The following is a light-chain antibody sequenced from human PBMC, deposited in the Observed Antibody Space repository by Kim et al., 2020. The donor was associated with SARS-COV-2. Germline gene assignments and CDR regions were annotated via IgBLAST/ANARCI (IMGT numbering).Light chain of an antibody. Sequence: QSVLTQPPSVSATPGQRVTISCSGSSSNIGTNTVNWYQQIPRTAPKLLIFSNSQRPSGVPDRFSGSKSGSSASLAISWLQSDDEADYYCAAWDDSLNGWVFGGGTQLTVL. CDR3: AAWDDSLNGWV. V-gene: IGLV1-44*01. CDR2: SNS. J-gene: IGLJ3*02. CDR1: SSNIGTNT.